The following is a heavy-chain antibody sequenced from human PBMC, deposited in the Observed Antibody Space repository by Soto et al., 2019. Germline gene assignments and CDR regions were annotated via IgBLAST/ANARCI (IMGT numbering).Heavy chain of an antibody. D-gene: IGHD4-17*01. CDR2: LSGGGSNT. CDR3: ARWDGYGDV. V-gene: IGHV3-23*01. J-gene: IGHJ4*02. CDR1: STYS. Sequence: STYSMAWVRQTPGKGLAWVSGLSGGGSNTFYADSVQGRFTISVDNSKNTVYLQMNSLRVEDTAVYYCARWDGYGDVWGQGTLVTVSS.